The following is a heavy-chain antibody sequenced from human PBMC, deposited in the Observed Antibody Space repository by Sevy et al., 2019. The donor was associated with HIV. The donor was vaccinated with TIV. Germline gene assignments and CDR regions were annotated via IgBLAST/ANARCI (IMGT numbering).Heavy chain of an antibody. CDR3: ARVSSSWALWNWFYP. V-gene: IGHV3-33*01. D-gene: IGHD6-13*01. CDR1: GFTFSSYG. J-gene: IGHJ5*02. CDR2: IWYDGSNK. Sequence: GGSLRLSCAASGFTFSSYGMHWVRQAPGKGLEWVAVIWYDGSNKYYADSVKGRFTISRDNSKNTLYLQMNSLRAEDTAVYYCARVSSSWALWNWFYPWGQGTLVTVSS.